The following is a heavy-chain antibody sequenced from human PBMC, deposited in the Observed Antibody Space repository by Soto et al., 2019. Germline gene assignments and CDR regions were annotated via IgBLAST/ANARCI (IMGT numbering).Heavy chain of an antibody. D-gene: IGHD6-19*01. V-gene: IGHV4-38-2*01. CDR2: IYHSGST. CDR3: ARVIAVAGDKTRFDY. J-gene: IGHJ4*02. CDR1: GYAISSGYY. Sequence: SETLSLTCAVSGYAISSGYYWDWIRQPPGKGLEWIASIYHSGSTNYNPSLKSRVTILVDTSKNQFSLKLSSVTAADTAVYYCARVIAVAGDKTRFDYWGQGTLVTVSS.